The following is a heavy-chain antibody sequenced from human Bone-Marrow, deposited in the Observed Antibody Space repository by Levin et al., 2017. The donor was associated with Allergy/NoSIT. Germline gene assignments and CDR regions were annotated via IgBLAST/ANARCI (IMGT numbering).Heavy chain of an antibody. J-gene: IGHJ4*02. D-gene: IGHD4-17*01. Sequence: SETLSLTCTVSVGSISSSTWWSWVRQSPGKGLEWIGEIYHGGRTNYNPSLKSRVSMSVDKSKSQFSLKLSSVTAADTAVYYCARDPLDYGTNSGNYWGQGTLVTVSS. CDR2: IYHGGRT. CDR3: ARDPLDYGTNSGNY. CDR1: VGSISSSTW. V-gene: IGHV4-4*02.